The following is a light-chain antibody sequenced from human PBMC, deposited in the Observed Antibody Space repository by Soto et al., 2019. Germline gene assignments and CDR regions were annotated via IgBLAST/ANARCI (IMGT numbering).Light chain of an antibody. CDR2: DAS. J-gene: IGKJ1*01. CDR1: QSISSW. CDR3: QQYNSYSQWT. Sequence: DIQMTQSPSTLSASVGDRVTITCRASQSISSWLAWYQQKPGKAPKLLIYDASSLESGVPSRFSGSGSGTEFTLTISSLQPDDFATYYCQQYNSYSQWTFGQGTKVEIK. V-gene: IGKV1-5*01.